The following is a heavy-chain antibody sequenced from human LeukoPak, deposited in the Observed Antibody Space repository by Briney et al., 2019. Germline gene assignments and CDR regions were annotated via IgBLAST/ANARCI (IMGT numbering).Heavy chain of an antibody. V-gene: IGHV3-74*01. D-gene: IGHD3-3*01. CDR1: GFTFSSYW. Sequence: GGSLRLSCVASGFTFSSYWMHWVRQGPGKGLVWVSRINSDGSSTNYADSVKGRFTISRDNSKTTVYLQMNSLRGDDTAIYYCAHYDFWSGHALDIWGQGTMVTVSS. J-gene: IGHJ3*02. CDR3: AHYDFWSGHALDI. CDR2: INSDGSST.